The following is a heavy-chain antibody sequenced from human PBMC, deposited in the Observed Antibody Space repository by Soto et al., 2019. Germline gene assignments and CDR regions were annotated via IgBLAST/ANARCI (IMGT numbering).Heavy chain of an antibody. V-gene: IGHV3-7*01. CDR3: VRVREHCDGGSCYPFDS. J-gene: IGHJ4*02. CDR2: IKQDGSEK. D-gene: IGHD2-15*01. Sequence: EVQLVESGGGLVQPGGSLKLSCAASGFIFSNYWMTWVRQVPGKGLEWVANIKQDGSEKYYVDSMKGRFTISRDNAKNSLYLQMNSLSAEDTAVYYGVRVREHCDGGSCYPFDSWGQGTLVTVSS. CDR1: GFIFSNYW.